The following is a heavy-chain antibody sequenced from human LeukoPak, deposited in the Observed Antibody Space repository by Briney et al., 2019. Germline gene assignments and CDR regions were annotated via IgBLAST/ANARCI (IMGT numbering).Heavy chain of an antibody. CDR2: IYGGGST. Sequence: GGSLRLSCAASGFTFSNNYMSWVRQAPGKGLEWVSVIYGGGSTSYAASVKGRFTISRDNSKNTLYLQMNSLRVDDTGVYYCARDRSDGNYYMVVGGKGTTVSVSS. D-gene: IGHD5-24*01. J-gene: IGHJ6*03. CDR1: GFTFSNNY. V-gene: IGHV3-53*01. CDR3: ARDRSDGNYYMVV.